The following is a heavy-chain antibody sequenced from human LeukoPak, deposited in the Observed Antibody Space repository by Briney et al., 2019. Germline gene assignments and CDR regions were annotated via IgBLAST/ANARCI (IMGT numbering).Heavy chain of an antibody. J-gene: IGHJ6*02. CDR2: IYYSGST. Sequence: SETLSLTCTVSGGSISSSSYYWGWIRQPPGKGLEWIGSIYYSGSTYYNPSPKSRVTISVDTSKNQFSLKLSSVTAADTAVYYCARAAGDGYNSGYYYGMDVWGQGTTVTVSS. CDR1: GGSISSSSYY. CDR3: ARAAGDGYNSGYYYGMDV. V-gene: IGHV4-39*07. D-gene: IGHD5-24*01.